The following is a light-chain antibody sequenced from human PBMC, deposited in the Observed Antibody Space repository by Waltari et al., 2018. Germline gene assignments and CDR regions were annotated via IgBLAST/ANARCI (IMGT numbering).Light chain of an antibody. CDR2: EVS. Sequence: QSALTQPASVSGSPGQSVAIPCPGTASDVGDYDFLSWYQQPPGKAPPLIIYEVSNRPSGISNRFSASKSGNTASLTISGLQAEDEADYYCSSYTTSSAPGVFGTGTRVTVL. J-gene: IGLJ1*01. V-gene: IGLV2-14*01. CDR3: SSYTTSSAPGV. CDR1: ASDVGDYDF.